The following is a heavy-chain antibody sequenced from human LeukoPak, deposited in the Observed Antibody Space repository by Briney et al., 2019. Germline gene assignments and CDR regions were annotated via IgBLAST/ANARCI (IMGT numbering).Heavy chain of an antibody. CDR3: ARDRKVTMVRGVNWFDP. CDR2: ISAYNGNT. CDR1: GYTFTSYG. D-gene: IGHD3-10*01. Sequence: RASVKVSCKASGYTFTSYGISWVRQAPGQGLEWMGWISAYNGNTNYAQKLQGRVTMTTDTSTSTAYMELSRLRSDDTAVYYCARDRKVTMVRGVNWFDPWGQGTLVTVSS. J-gene: IGHJ5*02. V-gene: IGHV1-18*01.